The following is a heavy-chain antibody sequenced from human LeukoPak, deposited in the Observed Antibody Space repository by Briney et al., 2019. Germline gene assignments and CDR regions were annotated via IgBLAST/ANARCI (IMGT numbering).Heavy chain of an antibody. D-gene: IGHD3-10*01. J-gene: IGHJ3*02. Sequence: PGGSLRLSCAASGFTFSSYEMNWVRQAPGKGLEWVSYISSSGSTIYYADSVKGRFTISRDNAKNSLYLQMNSLRAEDTAVYYCATGWARGVILFPDAFDIWGQGTMVTVSS. CDR1: GFTFSSYE. V-gene: IGHV3-48*03. CDR2: ISSSGSTI. CDR3: ATGWARGVILFPDAFDI.